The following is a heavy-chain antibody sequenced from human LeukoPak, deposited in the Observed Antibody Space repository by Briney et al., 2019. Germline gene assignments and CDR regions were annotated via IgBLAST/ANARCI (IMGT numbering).Heavy chain of an antibody. Sequence: PSETLSLTCTVFGGSISSISYYWGWIRQPPGKGLEWVGSMYYSGTTYYNPSLKSRVTISVDTYKNQFSLKLSSVTAADTAVYYCASDSGKWRSPPYFDYWGQGTLVTVSS. J-gene: IGHJ4*02. CDR2: MYYSGTT. D-gene: IGHD3-22*01. CDR1: GGSISSISYY. V-gene: IGHV4-39*01. CDR3: ASDSGKWRSPPYFDY.